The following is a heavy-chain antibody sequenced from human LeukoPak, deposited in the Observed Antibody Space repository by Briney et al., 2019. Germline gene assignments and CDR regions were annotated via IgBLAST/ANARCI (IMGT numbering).Heavy chain of an antibody. CDR3: ARGRGSGWYGSDNWFDP. V-gene: IGHV3-7*01. D-gene: IGHD6-19*01. J-gene: IGHJ5*02. CDR2: IKQDGSEK. Sequence: GGSLRLSCAASGLTFSSYWMSWVRQAPGKGLEWVANIKQDGSEKYYVDSVKGRFTISRDNAKNSLYLQMNSLRAEDTAVYYCARGRGSGWYGSDNWFDPWGQGTLVTVSS. CDR1: GLTFSSYW.